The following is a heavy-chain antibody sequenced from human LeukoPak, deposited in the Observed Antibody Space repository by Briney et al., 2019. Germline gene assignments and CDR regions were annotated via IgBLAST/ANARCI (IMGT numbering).Heavy chain of an antibody. Sequence: GGSLRLSCAASGFTFRTYNMNWVRQAPGKGLEWVSYITSGGTTIYYADSVKGRFTISRDNAKNSLYLQMNSLRAEDTAVYYCARDHRIQLWDYYMDVWGKGTTVTVSS. CDR2: ITSGGTTI. CDR1: GFTFRTYN. V-gene: IGHV3-48*01. CDR3: ARDHRIQLWDYYMDV. D-gene: IGHD5-18*01. J-gene: IGHJ6*03.